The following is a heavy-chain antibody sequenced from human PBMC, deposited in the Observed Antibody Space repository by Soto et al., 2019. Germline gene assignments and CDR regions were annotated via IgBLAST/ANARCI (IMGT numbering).Heavy chain of an antibody. D-gene: IGHD6-19*01. CDR1: GYSFTSYW. Sequence: PGESLKISCKGSGYSFTSYWIGWVRQAPGKGLEWVSAISGSGGSTYYADSVKGRFTISRDNSKNTLYLQMNSLRAEDTAVYYCAKWLVTPNYYYYGMDVWGQGTTVTVSS. J-gene: IGHJ6*02. CDR3: AKWLVTPNYYYYGMDV. CDR2: ISGSGGST. V-gene: IGHV3-23*01.